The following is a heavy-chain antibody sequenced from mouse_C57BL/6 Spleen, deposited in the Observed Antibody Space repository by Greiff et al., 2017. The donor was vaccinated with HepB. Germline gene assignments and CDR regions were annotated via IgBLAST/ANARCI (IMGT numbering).Heavy chain of an antibody. CDR1: GFTFSSYA. V-gene: IGHV5-9-1*02. J-gene: IGHJ3*01. CDR3: TRGGDYGSFPWFDY. Sequence: EVMLVESGEGLVKPGGSLKLSCAASGFTFSSYAMSWVRQTPEKRLEWVAYISSGGDYIYYADTVKGRFTISRDNARNPLYLQMRSLKSEDTAMYYCTRGGDYGSFPWFDYWGQGTLVTVSA. D-gene: IGHD1-1*01. CDR2: ISSGGDYI.